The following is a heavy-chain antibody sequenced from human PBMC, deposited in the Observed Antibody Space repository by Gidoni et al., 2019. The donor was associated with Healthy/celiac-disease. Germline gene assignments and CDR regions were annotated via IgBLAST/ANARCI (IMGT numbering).Heavy chain of an antibody. Sequence: EVQLVESGGGLVHPGRSLRLSCAASGFTFDAYDMHWVRQAPGKGLEWVSGISWNSGSIGYADSVKGRFTISRDNAKNSLYLQMNSLRAEDTALYYCAKDMDYDFWRPPTGWDYWGQGTLVTVSS. CDR2: ISWNSGSI. V-gene: IGHV3-9*01. D-gene: IGHD3-3*01. J-gene: IGHJ4*02. CDR1: GFTFDAYD. CDR3: AKDMDYDFWRPPTGWDY.